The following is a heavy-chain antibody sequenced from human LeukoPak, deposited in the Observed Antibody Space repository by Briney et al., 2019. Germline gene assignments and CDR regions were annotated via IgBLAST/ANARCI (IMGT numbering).Heavy chain of an antibody. CDR3: AREVVMTADSLYYYFYYYMDV. J-gene: IGHJ6*03. Sequence: ASVKLSCKASGYTFSSYCMSWVRQAPGKGLEWMGYISHDNGDTYYAQNVKGRVTITRDTSTSTLYMEMKSLRSEDTAVYYCAREVVMTADSLYYYFYYYMDVWGKGTTVTVSS. D-gene: IGHD2-21*02. CDR2: ISHDNGDT. CDR1: GYTFSSYC. V-gene: IGHV1-18*01.